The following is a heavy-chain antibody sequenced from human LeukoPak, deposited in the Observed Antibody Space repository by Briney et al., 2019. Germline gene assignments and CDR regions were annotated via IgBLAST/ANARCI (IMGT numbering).Heavy chain of an antibody. Sequence: SETLSLTCTVSGGSISSYYWNWIRQPAGKGLEWIGRIYSSGSTSYNPSLKSRVTISVDTSNSQFSLKLTSVTAADTAVYYCARLNGEFQFCSTTTCPAFDYWGQGTLVTVSS. J-gene: IGHJ4*02. D-gene: IGHD2-2*01. CDR1: GGSISSYY. CDR2: IYSSGST. CDR3: ARLNGEFQFCSTTTCPAFDY. V-gene: IGHV4-4*07.